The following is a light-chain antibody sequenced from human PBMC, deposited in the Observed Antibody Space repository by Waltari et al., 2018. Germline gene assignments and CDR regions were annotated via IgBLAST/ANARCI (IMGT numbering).Light chain of an antibody. V-gene: IGKV3-20*01. J-gene: IGKJ1*01. CDR3: QQYGSSPWT. CDR2: GAS. Sequence: CRASPCGSSSYLARYQQRPGQAPRLLIYGASSRATGIPDRCSGSGSGTDFTLTISRLEPEDFAVYYCQQYGSSPWTFGQGTKVEIK. CDR1: PCGSSSY.